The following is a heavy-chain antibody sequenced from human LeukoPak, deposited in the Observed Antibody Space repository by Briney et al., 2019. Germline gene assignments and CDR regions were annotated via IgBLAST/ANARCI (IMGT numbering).Heavy chain of an antibody. V-gene: IGHV4-59*08. CDR2: IYYSGST. CDR3: ALAVAGTNWLDP. J-gene: IGHJ5*02. CDR1: GGSISSYY. Sequence: SETLSLTCTVSGGSISSYYWSWIRQPPGKGLEWIGYIYYSGSTNYNPSLKSRVTISVDTSKNQFSLKLSSVTAADTAVYYCALAVAGTNWLDPWGQGTLVTVSS. D-gene: IGHD6-19*01.